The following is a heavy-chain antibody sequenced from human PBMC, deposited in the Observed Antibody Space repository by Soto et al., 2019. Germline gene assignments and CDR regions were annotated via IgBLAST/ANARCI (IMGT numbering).Heavy chain of an antibody. CDR1: GGIFSSYA. CDR2: VIPILGQA. J-gene: IGHJ4*02. V-gene: IGHV1-69*01. CDR3: ARVGGVGAPPGADY. Sequence: QVQLVQSGAEVKKPGSSVKVSCKASGGIFSSYAISWLRQAPGQGLEWMGAVIPILGQAYYAHTFQDRVTIAEDESTRTAYMELSSLRSDDTAVYFCARVGGVGAPPGADYWGQGTLVTVSS. D-gene: IGHD1-26*01.